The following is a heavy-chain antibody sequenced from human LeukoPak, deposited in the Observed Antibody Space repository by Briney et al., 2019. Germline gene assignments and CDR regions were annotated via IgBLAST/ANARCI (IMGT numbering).Heavy chain of an antibody. V-gene: IGHV4-61*03. J-gene: IGHJ4*02. CDR2: IYSSERT. CDR3: ARDSSAKFDY. Sequence: EWIWHIYSSERTDYNPSLKSRLSISVDTSKNHFSLKLNSVTAADTAVYYCARDSSAKFDYWGQGILVTVSS. D-gene: IGHD2-2*01.